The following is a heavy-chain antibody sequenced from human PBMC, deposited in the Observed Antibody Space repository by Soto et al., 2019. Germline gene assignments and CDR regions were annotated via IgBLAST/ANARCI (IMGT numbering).Heavy chain of an antibody. CDR1: GGSISSGGYY. V-gene: IGHV4-31*03. CDR2: IYYSGST. Sequence: ASETLSLTCTVSGGSISSGGYYWSWIRQHPGKGLEWIGYIYYSGSTYYNPSLKSRVTISVDTSKNQFSLKLSSVTAADTAVYYCARSSPHTIFGVVNAFDIWGQGTMVTVSS. CDR3: ARSSPHTIFGVVNAFDI. D-gene: IGHD3-3*01. J-gene: IGHJ3*02.